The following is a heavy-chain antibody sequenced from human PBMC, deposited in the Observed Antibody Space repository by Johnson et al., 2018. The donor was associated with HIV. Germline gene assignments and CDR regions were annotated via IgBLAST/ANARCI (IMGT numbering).Heavy chain of an antibody. D-gene: IGHD5-24*01. CDR1: GFTFSDYY. CDR3: ARCRDGYKLDAFDI. V-gene: IGHV3-66*01. CDR2: IYSGGST. Sequence: VQLVESGGGLVKPGGSLRLSCAASGFTFSDYYMNWIRQAPGKGLEWVSVIYSGGSTYYADSVKGRFTISRDNSKNTLYLQRNSLRAEDTAVYYCARCRDGYKLDAFDIWCQGTMVTVSS. J-gene: IGHJ3*02.